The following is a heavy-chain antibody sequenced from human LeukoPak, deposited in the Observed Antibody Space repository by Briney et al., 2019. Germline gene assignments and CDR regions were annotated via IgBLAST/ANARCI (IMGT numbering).Heavy chain of an antibody. CDR2: IWYDGRNK. J-gene: IGHJ4*02. Sequence: GGSLRLSCAASGFTFSSYDMHWVRQAPGKGLEWVAVIWYDGRNKYYADSVKGRFTISRDNSKNTLYLQMNSLRAEDTAVYYCARDSFGSYYDFWSGSTYWGQGTLVTVSS. V-gene: IGHV3-33*01. D-gene: IGHD3-3*01. CDR3: ARDSFGSYYDFWSGSTY. CDR1: GFTFSSYD.